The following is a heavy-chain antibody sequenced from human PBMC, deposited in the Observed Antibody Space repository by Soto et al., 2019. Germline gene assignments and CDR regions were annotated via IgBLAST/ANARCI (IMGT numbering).Heavy chain of an antibody. J-gene: IGHJ4*02. V-gene: IGHV3-23*01. CDR1: GFTFSSYA. CDR3: AKSQHDFGGNSGYYFDY. D-gene: IGHD4-17*01. CDR2: ISGSGGST. Sequence: GGSLRLSCAASGFTFSSYAMSWVRQAPGKGLEWVSAISGSGGSTYYADSVKGRFTISRDNSKNTLYLQMNSLRAEDTAVYYGAKSQHDFGGNSGYYFDYWGQGTLVTVSS.